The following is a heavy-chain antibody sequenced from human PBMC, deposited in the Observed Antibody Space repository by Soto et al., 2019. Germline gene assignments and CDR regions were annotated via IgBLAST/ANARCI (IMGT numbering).Heavy chain of an antibody. CDR3: ARGTHSYSGSHELDA. J-gene: IGHJ5*02. D-gene: IGHD1-26*01. Sequence: EVQLVESGGRLVQRGGSLRLSCSGSGFIFGDHVMDWVRQAPGKGLEWVAGISGSGNSPFFRDSVKGRFTISRDNSKNTVYLEMNNLRDEESAMYFCARGTHSYSGSHELDAWGLGTLVTVSS. V-gene: IGHV3-23*04. CDR1: GFIFGDHV. CDR2: ISGSGNSP.